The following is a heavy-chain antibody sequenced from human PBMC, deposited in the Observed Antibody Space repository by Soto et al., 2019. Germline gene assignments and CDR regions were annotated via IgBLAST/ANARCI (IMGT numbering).Heavy chain of an antibody. D-gene: IGHD2-2*01. Sequence: SETLSLTCTVSGGSISSGGYYWSWIRQHPGKGLEWIGYIYYSGSTYYNPSLKSRVTISVDTSKNQFSLKLSSVTAADTAVYYCARIVVPDYYYYYMDVWGKGTTVTVSS. V-gene: IGHV4-31*03. CDR1: GGSISSGGYY. CDR3: ARIVVPDYYYYYMDV. CDR2: IYYSGST. J-gene: IGHJ6*03.